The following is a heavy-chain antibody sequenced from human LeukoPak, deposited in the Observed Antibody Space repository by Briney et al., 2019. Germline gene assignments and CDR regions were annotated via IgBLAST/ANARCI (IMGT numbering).Heavy chain of an antibody. Sequence: GGSLRLSCAASGFTFSSYAMHWVRQAPGKGLEYVSAISSNGGSTYYADSVKGRFTISRDNSKNTLYLQMSSLRAEDTAVYYCVKASGGIQLWSTYDYWGQGTLVTVSS. CDR2: ISSNGGST. J-gene: IGHJ4*02. CDR3: VKASGGIQLWSTYDY. CDR1: GFTFSSYA. D-gene: IGHD5-18*01. V-gene: IGHV3-64D*06.